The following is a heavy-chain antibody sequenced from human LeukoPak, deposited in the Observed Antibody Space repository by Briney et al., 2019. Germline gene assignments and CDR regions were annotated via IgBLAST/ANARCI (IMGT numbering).Heavy chain of an antibody. D-gene: IGHD1-26*01. CDR2: IIPIFGTA. CDR1: GGTFSSYA. V-gene: IGHV1-69*13. J-gene: IGHJ3*02. CDR3: ARGYSGSYGGNAFDI. Sequence: ASVKVSCKASGGTFSSYAISWVRQAPGQGLEWMGGIIPIFGTANYAQKFQGRVTITADESTSTAYMELSSLRSEDTAVYYCARGYSGSYGGNAFDIWGQGTMVTVSS.